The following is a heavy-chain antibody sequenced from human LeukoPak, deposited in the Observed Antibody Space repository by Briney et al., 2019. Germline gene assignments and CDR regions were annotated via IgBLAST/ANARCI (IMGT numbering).Heavy chain of an antibody. CDR1: GFTFSSYS. CDR3: ARSRGPTKELDY. CDR2: ISSSSSYI. D-gene: IGHD5-12*01. J-gene: IGHJ4*02. V-gene: IGHV3-21*01. Sequence: GGSLRLSCAASGFTFSSYSMNWVRQAPGKGLEWVSSISSSSSYIYYADSVKGRFTISRDNAKNSLYLQRNSLRAEDTAVYYCARSRGPTKELDYWGQGTLVTVSS.